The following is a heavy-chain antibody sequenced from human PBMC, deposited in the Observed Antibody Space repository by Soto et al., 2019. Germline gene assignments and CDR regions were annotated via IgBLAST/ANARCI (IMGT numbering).Heavy chain of an antibody. V-gene: IGHV1-18*01. D-gene: IGHD1-1*01. Sequence: QVHLAQSGAEVKKPGASVKVSFKGSGYTFTSYGITWVRQAPGQGLEWMGWISAHNGNTDYAQKLQGRVTVTRDTSTSTAYMELRSLRSDDTAVYYCARGRYGDYWGQGALVTVYS. J-gene: IGHJ4*02. CDR3: ARGRYGDY. CDR2: ISAHNGNT. CDR1: GYTFTSYG.